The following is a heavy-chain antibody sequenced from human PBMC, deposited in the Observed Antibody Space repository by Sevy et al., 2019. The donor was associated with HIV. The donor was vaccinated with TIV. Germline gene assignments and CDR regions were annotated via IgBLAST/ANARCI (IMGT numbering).Heavy chain of an antibody. Sequence: GGSLRLSCAASGFTFSSYAMRWVRQAPGKGLEWVSAISGSGGSTYYADSVKGRFTISRDNSKNTLYLQMNSLRAEDTAVYYCANLVAVAGTGVDYWGQGTLLTVSS. J-gene: IGHJ4*02. CDR3: ANLVAVAGTGVDY. CDR1: GFTFSSYA. V-gene: IGHV3-23*01. CDR2: ISGSGGST. D-gene: IGHD6-19*01.